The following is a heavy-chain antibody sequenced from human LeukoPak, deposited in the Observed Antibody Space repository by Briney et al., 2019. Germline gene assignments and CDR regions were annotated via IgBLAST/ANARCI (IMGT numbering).Heavy chain of an antibody. V-gene: IGHV3-30*18. CDR1: GFTFSSYG. CDR3: AKEEYGTVAEDYFDY. Sequence: GGSLRLSCAASGFTFSSYGMHWVRQAPGKGLEWVAVISYDGSNKYYADSVKGRFTISRDNSKNTLYLQMNSLRAEDTAVYYCAKEEYGTVAEDYFDYWGQGTLVTVSS. J-gene: IGHJ4*02. CDR2: ISYDGSNK. D-gene: IGHD4-23*01.